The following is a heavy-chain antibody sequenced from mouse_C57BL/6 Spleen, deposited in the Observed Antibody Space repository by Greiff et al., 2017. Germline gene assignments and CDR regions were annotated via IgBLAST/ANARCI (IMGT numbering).Heavy chain of an antibody. CDR3: ARHEESPGYYGSLYYFDY. CDR2: FYPGSGSI. Sequence: VQLVESGAELVKPGASVKLSCKASGYTFTEYTIHWVKQRSGQGLEWIGWFYPGSGSIKYNEKFKDKATLTADKSSSTVYMELSRLTSEDSAVYFCARHEESPGYYGSLYYFDYWGQGTTLTVSS. CDR1: GYTFTEYT. D-gene: IGHD1-1*01. J-gene: IGHJ2*01. V-gene: IGHV1-62-2*01.